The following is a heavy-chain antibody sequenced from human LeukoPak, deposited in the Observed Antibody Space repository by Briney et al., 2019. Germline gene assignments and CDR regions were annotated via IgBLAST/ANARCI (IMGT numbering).Heavy chain of an antibody. V-gene: IGHV3-23*01. CDR2: ISGSGGST. J-gene: IGHJ3*02. Sequence: GGSLRLSCAASGFTFSSYGMNWVRQAPGKGLEWVSAISGSGGSTYYADSVKGRFTISRDNSKNTLYLQMNSLRAEDTAVYYCAKEVLDFWSGRSLGGDAFDIWGQGTMVTVSS. D-gene: IGHD3-3*01. CDR1: GFTFSSYG. CDR3: AKEVLDFWSGRSLGGDAFDI.